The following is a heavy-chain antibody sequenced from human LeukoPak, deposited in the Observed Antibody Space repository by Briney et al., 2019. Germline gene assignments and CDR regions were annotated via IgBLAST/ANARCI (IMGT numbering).Heavy chain of an antibody. CDR3: ARAPFAGIVGACFDY. V-gene: IGHV3-48*04. Sequence: GGSLRLSCAASGFTFINAWMAWVRQAPGKGLEWVSYISSSGSTIYYADSVKGRFTISRDNAKNSLFLQVNSLRAEDTAVYYCARAPFAGIVGACFDYWGQGTLVTVSS. J-gene: IGHJ4*02. D-gene: IGHD1-26*01. CDR2: ISSSGSTI. CDR1: GFTFINAW.